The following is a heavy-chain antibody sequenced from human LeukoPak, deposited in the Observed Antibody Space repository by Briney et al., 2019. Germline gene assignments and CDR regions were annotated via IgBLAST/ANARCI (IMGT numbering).Heavy chain of an antibody. Sequence: PGGSLRLSCAASGFVFTTYTMSWVRQAPGKGLEWVANIKEDESERNYVDSVKGRFTISRDNAKNFMYLEMSSLRVEDTAIYYCTREYWGIDYWGQGVLVTVSS. V-gene: IGHV3-7*01. CDR3: TREYWGIDY. J-gene: IGHJ4*02. CDR1: GFVFTTYT. CDR2: IKEDESER. D-gene: IGHD3-16*01.